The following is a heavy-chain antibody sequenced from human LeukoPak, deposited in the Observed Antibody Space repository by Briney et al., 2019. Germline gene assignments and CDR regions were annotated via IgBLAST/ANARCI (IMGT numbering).Heavy chain of an antibody. V-gene: IGHV4-59*01. CDR3: ARASWLPQSRNYYYMDV. J-gene: IGHJ6*03. D-gene: IGHD5-12*01. CDR2: IYYSGST. Sequence: SGTLSLTCTVTGASISSYYWSWIRQPPGKGLEWIGYIYYSGSTNYNPSLKSRVTISEDTSKNHFSLKLSSVTAADTAVYYCARASWLPQSRNYYYMDVWGKGTTVTISS. CDR1: GASISSYY.